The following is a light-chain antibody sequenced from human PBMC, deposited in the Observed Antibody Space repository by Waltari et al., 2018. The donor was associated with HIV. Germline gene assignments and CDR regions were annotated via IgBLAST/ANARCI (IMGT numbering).Light chain of an antibody. J-gene: IGLJ2*01. Sequence: QAVVTQEPSLTVSPGGTVTLTCGSSSGPVTSGPPPYWFQQKSGQAPRTLIYDTFNKHSWTPAWFSGSLLGGRAALTLSGAQPEDEAEYFCLLSFAGARPVVFGGGTNLTVL. V-gene: IGLV7-46*01. CDR1: SGPVTSGPP. CDR2: DTF. CDR3: LLSFAGARPVV.